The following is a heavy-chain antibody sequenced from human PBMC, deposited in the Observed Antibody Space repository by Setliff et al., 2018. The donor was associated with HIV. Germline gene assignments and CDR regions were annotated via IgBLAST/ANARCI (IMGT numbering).Heavy chain of an antibody. V-gene: IGHV3-30*02. Sequence: PGGSLRLSCAASGFTFSSYGMHWVRQAPGKGLEWVAFIRYDGGNKYYADSVKGRFTISRDNSKNTLSLQMNNLKAEDTAVYYCVRAAAGLDIWSQGIRVTVSS. CDR3: VRAAAGLDI. CDR2: IRYDGGNK. D-gene: IGHD6-25*01. CDR1: GFTFSSYG. J-gene: IGHJ4*02.